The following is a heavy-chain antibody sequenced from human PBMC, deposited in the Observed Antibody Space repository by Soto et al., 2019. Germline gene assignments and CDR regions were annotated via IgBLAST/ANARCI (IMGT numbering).Heavy chain of an antibody. CDR2: ISNSSTYI. D-gene: IGHD5-12*01. CDR3: ARTRAGYSGYDSPHFDY. CDR1: AFTFSSFG. J-gene: IGHJ4*02. Sequence: GGSLRLSCAASAFTFSSFGMNWVRQAPGKGLEWVSSISNSSTYIYYADSVKGRFTISRDNVKSSLYLQMYSLRAEDTAVYYCARTRAGYSGYDSPHFDYWGQGTLVTVSS. V-gene: IGHV3-21*01.